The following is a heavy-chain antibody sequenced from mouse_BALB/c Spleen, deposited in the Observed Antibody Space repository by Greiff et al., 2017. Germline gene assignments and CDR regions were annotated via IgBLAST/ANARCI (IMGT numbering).Heavy chain of an antibody. Sequence: VQLKESGAELVKPGASVKLSCTASGFNIKDTYMHWVKQRPEQGLEWIGRIDPANGNTKYDPKFQGKATITADTSSNTAYLQLSSLTSEDTAVYYCARSSSRAWFAYWGQGTLVTVSA. J-gene: IGHJ3*01. V-gene: IGHV14-3*02. CDR2: IDPANGNT. CDR1: GFNIKDTY. D-gene: IGHD1-1*01. CDR3: ARSSSRAWFAY.